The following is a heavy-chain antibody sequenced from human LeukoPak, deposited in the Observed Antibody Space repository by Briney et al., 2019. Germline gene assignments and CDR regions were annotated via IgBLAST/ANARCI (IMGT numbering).Heavy chain of an antibody. V-gene: IGHV3-21*01. CDR3: ARTGTLGNWFDP. Sequence: GGSLRLSCAASGFTFSSYWMSRVRQAPGKGLEWVSSISSSSSYIYYADSVKGRFTISRDNAKNSLYLQMNSLRAEDTAVYYCARTGTLGNWFDPWGQGTQVTVSS. CDR2: ISSSSSYI. J-gene: IGHJ5*02. CDR1: GFTFSSYW. D-gene: IGHD3-10*01.